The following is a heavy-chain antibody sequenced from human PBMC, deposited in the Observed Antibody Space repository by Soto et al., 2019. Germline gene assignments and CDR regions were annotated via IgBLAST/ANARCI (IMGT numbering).Heavy chain of an antibody. CDR2: INPSGGST. V-gene: IGHV1-46*03. J-gene: IGHJ3*02. CDR1: GYTFTSYY. D-gene: IGHD3-22*01. Sequence: ASVKVSCKASGYTFTSYYMHWVRQAPGQGLEWMGIINPSGGSTSYAQKFQGRVTMTRDTSTSTVYMELSSLRSEDTAVYYCASAYYYDSSGPGAFDIWGQGTMVTVS. CDR3: ASAYYYDSSGPGAFDI.